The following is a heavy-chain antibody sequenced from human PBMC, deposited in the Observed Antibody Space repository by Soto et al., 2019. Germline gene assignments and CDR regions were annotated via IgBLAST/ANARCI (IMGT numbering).Heavy chain of an antibody. CDR3: AKDRRITMVRGVLRAFDS. Sequence: GGSLRLSFAASGFSFSRFELNWDHQPPGKGLEWFSGISGSGDTPYSGDSVKRRFAMSRHNYKNVLYWQMDGLSSGDTAVYYCAKDRRITMVRGVLRAFDSWGQGNLATVSS. J-gene: IGHJ4*01. V-gene: IGHV3-23*01. CDR2: ISGSGDTP. CDR1: GFSFSRFE. D-gene: IGHD3-10*01.